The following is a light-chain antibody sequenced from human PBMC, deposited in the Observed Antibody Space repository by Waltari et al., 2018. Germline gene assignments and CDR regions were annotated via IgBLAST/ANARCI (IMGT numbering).Light chain of an antibody. Sequence: EIELTQSPGTLPLSPGDRATLPCRASQSIGRYLAWYQQKPDQAPRLLIYAAATRATGIPDRCSGSGSGTDFSLSISRLVPEDFAVYYCQNHERLPATFGQGTKVEIK. J-gene: IGKJ1*01. V-gene: IGKV3-20*01. CDR3: QNHERLPAT. CDR1: QSIGRY. CDR2: AAA.